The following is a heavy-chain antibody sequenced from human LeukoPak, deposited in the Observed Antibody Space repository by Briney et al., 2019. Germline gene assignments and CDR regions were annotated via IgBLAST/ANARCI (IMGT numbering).Heavy chain of an antibody. V-gene: IGHV4-38-2*02. Sequence: SETLSLTCTVSGYSISSGYYRGWIRQPPGKGLEWIGGIYHSGSTYYNPSLKSRVTISVDTSKNQFSLKLSSVTAADTAVYYCARSTGEWFDPWGQGTLVTVSS. J-gene: IGHJ5*02. D-gene: IGHD7-27*01. CDR3: ARSTGEWFDP. CDR1: GYSISSGYY. CDR2: IYHSGST.